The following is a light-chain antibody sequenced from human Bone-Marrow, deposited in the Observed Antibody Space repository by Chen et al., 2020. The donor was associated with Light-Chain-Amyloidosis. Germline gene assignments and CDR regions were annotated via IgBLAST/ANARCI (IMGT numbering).Light chain of an antibody. CDR1: SSNIGAGYD. CDR3: QSYDSSLSAYV. Sequence: QSVLTQPPSVSGAPGQRVTISCTGSSSNIGAGYDVHWYQQLPGTAPKLLIYDNSNRPSGVPDRFSGSKSGTSASLAITGLQAEDEADYYCQSYDSSLSAYVFGGGTQLTVL. J-gene: IGLJ7*01. V-gene: IGLV1-40*01. CDR2: DNS.